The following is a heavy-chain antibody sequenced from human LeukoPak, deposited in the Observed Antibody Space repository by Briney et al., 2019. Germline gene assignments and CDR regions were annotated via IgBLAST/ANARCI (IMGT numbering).Heavy chain of an antibody. Sequence: GASVKVSCKASGYTFTGYSVHWVRQAPGQGLEWMGWINPNSGGTKYALKFQGRVTMTRDTSISTAYMELSRLRSDDTAVYYCAREDRFVKQLAIDYWGQGTLVTVSS. CDR2: INPNSGGT. J-gene: IGHJ4*02. V-gene: IGHV1-2*02. CDR3: AREDRFVKQLAIDY. D-gene: IGHD6-6*01. CDR1: GYTFTGYS.